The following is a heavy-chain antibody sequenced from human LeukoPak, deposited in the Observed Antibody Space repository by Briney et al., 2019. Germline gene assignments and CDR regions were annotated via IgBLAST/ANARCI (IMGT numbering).Heavy chain of an antibody. Sequence: ASVKVSCKVSGYTLTELSMHWVRQAPGKGLEWMGGFDPEDGETIYAQKFQGRVTMTEDTSTDTAYMELSSLRSEDTAVYYCHFSAAAVRLGAFDIWGQGTMVTVSS. CDR3: HFSAAAVRLGAFDI. CDR2: FDPEDGET. V-gene: IGHV1-24*01. J-gene: IGHJ3*02. D-gene: IGHD2/OR15-2a*01. CDR1: GYTLTELS.